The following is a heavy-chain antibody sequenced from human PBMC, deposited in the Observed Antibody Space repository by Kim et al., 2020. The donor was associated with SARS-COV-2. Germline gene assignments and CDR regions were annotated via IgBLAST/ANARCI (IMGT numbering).Heavy chain of an antibody. J-gene: IGHJ6*02. CDR3: AKVRPIACGYGMDV. V-gene: IGHV3-53*01. CDR2: TYADGNT. Sequence: GGSLRLSCAASGFIVSSSYMTWVRQAPGKGLDWVSVTYADGNTYYADSVKGRFTVSRETYGNTQYLQLNSLRVDDTAIYYCAKVRPIACGYGMDVWGQGTTVSLSS. CDR1: GFIVSSSY. D-gene: IGHD2-15*01.